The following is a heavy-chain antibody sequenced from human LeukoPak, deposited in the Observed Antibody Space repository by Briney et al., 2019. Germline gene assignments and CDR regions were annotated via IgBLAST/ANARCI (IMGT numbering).Heavy chain of an antibody. Sequence: GGSLRLSCAASGFTFDDYAMHWVRQAPGKGLEWVSGISWNSGSIGYADSVKGRFTISRDNSKNTLYLQMNSLRAEDTAVYYCAKDGGEYSSPAYYYYYGMDVWGQGTTVTVSS. CDR2: ISWNSGSI. V-gene: IGHV3-9*01. CDR3: AKDGGEYSSPAYYYYYGMDV. D-gene: IGHD6-6*01. J-gene: IGHJ6*02. CDR1: GFTFDDYA.